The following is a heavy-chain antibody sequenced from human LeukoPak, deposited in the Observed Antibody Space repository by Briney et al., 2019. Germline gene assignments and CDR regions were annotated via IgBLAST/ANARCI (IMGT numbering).Heavy chain of an antibody. J-gene: IGHJ3*02. V-gene: IGHV3-73*01. CDR3: TRWRIVGAAFDAFDI. Sequence: GGSLRLSCAASGFTFSSSAIHWVRQASGKGLEWVGRIRSKANSYATAYAASVKGRFTISKDDSKNTAYLQMNSLKTEDTAVYYCTRWRIVGAAFDAFDIWGRGTMVAVSS. D-gene: IGHD1-26*01. CDR2: IRSKANSYAT. CDR1: GFTFSSSA.